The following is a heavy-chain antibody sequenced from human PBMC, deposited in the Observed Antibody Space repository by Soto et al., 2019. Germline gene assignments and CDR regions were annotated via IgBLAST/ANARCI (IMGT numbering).Heavy chain of an antibody. V-gene: IGHV1-18*04. D-gene: IGHD2-21*02. CDR1: GYTFNNYG. CDR2: ISTYNTNT. CDR3: ARDERDSCSGGDCFYFDS. J-gene: IGHJ4*02. Sequence: QVQLVQSGGEVKKPGASVKVSCKASGYTFNNYGISWVRQAPGQGLEWLGWISTYNTNTNSAPRLQGRLTMTTDTSTSTAYMELRSLTSDDTAVYFCARDERDSCSGGDCFYFDSWGQGILVTVSS.